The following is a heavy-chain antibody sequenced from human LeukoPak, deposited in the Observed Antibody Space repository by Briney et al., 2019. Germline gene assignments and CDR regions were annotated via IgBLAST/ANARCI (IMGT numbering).Heavy chain of an antibody. Sequence: GASVTVSFKASGGTFSSYAISWVRQAPGQGLEWMGRIIPILGIANYAQKFQGRVTITADKSTSTAYIELSSLRSEDTAVYYCARAGYQFYDFWSGYIFDYWGQGTLVTVSS. J-gene: IGHJ4*02. V-gene: IGHV1-69*04. CDR3: ARAGYQFYDFWSGYIFDY. D-gene: IGHD3-3*01. CDR2: IIPILGIA. CDR1: GGTFSSYA.